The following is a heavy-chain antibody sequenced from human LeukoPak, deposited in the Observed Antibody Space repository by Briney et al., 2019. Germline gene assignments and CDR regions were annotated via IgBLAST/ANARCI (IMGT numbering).Heavy chain of an antibody. D-gene: IGHD6-19*01. V-gene: IGHV3-74*01. Sequence: QPGGSLRLSCAASGFTFSNYWMHWVRQVPGKGLVWVSRINPGGSSTTYADSVKGRFTISRDNAKNSLYLQMNSLRAEDTAVYYCARRGAVAGMGFDYWGQGTLVTVSS. J-gene: IGHJ4*02. CDR1: GFTFSNYW. CDR3: ARRGAVAGMGFDY. CDR2: INPGGSST.